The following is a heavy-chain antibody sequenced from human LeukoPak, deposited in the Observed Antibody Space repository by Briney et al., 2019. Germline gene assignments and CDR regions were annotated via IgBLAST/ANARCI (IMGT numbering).Heavy chain of an antibody. CDR2: INAGNGNT. J-gene: IGHJ4*02. D-gene: IGHD2-15*01. V-gene: IGHV1-3*01. Sequence: GASVKVSCKASGYTFITYAMHWVRQAPGQSLEWMGWINAGNGNTKYSQKFQDRVTISTDTSASTAYMELSSLRSEDTAVYYCATGGRLLYHDYWGQGALVTVSS. CDR1: GYTFITYA. CDR3: ATGGRLLYHDY.